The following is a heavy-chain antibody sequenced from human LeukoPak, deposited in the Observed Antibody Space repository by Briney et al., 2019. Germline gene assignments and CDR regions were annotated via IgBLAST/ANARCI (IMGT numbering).Heavy chain of an antibody. V-gene: IGHV3-48*02. J-gene: IGHJ4*02. CDR1: GLTFSSYS. CDR3: SRARSSGWVIDS. CDR2: ISSGGGGT. Sequence: GGSLRLSCAASGLTFSSYSMNWVRQAPGKGLEWISYISSGGGGTYYADSVKGRFTIYRDNAKKSLYLQMNSLRDEDTAVYFCSRARSSGWVIDSWGQGTLVTVSS. D-gene: IGHD6-19*01.